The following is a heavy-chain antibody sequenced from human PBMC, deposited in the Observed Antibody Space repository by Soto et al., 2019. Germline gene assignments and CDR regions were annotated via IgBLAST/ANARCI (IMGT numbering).Heavy chain of an antibody. V-gene: IGHV1-8*01. Sequence: QVQLVQSGAEVKKPGASVKVSCKASGYTFISYDINWVRQATGQGLEWMGWMNPNSGNTGYAQKFXXRVTMTRYTSISTAYMELSSLKSEDTAVYYCAREVANRFDPWGQGTLVTVSS. CDR3: AREVANRFDP. CDR1: GYTFISYD. CDR2: MNPNSGNT. D-gene: IGHD2-21*01. J-gene: IGHJ5*02.